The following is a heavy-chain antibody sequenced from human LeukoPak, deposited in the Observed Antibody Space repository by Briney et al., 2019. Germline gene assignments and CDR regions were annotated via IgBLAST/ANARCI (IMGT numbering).Heavy chain of an antibody. CDR3: AKDKVEMATIFAFDI. CDR1: GFTFSNYG. V-gene: IGHV3-23*01. D-gene: IGHD5-24*01. CDR2: ISGSGGST. Sequence: GGSLRLSCAASGFTFSNYGMHWVRQAPGKGLEWVSAISGSGGSTYYADSVKGRFTISRDNSKNTLYLQMNSLRAEDTAVYYCAKDKVEMATIFAFDIWGQGTMVTVSS. J-gene: IGHJ3*02.